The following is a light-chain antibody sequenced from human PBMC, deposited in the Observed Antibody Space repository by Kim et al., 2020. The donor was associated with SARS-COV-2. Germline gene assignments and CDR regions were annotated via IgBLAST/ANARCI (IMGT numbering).Light chain of an antibody. Sequence: LSPGERVTLSCRASQSVSSYLAWYQQKRGQAPRLLLYDVSKRATGVPARFSGSGSGTDFTLTISSPEPEDFAVYYCQQRDNWPITFGQGTRLEIK. J-gene: IGKJ5*01. CDR3: QQRDNWPIT. V-gene: IGKV3-11*01. CDR1: QSVSSY. CDR2: DVS.